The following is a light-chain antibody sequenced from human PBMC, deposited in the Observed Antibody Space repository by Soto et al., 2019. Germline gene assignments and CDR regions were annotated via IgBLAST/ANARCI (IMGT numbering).Light chain of an antibody. CDR3: QQSAT. CDR2: GAS. V-gene: IGKV3D-15*01. CDR1: QSVSSN. Sequence: EIVMTQTPATLSVSPGERATLSCRASQSVSSNLAWYQQKPGQAPRLLIYGASSRPPGIPDRFSGSGSGTDFTLTISRLEPEDFAVYYCQQSATFGPGTKVDIK. J-gene: IGKJ3*01.